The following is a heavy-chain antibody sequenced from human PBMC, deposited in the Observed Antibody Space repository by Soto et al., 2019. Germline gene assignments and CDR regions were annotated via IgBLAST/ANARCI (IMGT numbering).Heavy chain of an antibody. CDR2: ISWNSGSI. V-gene: IGHV3-9*01. J-gene: IGHJ2*01. CDR1: GFTFDDYA. Sequence: EVQLVESGGGLVQPGRSLRLSCAASGFTFDDYAMHWVPQAPGKGLEWVSGISWNSGSIGNADSVKGRFTISRDNAKNSLYLEMSSLRAEDTALYYCAKEPVEDIREGYFDLWGRGTLVTVSS. CDR3: AKEPVEDIREGYFDL. D-gene: IGHD5-12*01.